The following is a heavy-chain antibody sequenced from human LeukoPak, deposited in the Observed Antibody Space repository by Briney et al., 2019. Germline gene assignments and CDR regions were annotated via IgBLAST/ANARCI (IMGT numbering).Heavy chain of an antibody. CDR2: INHSGST. J-gene: IGHJ4*02. D-gene: IGHD3-16*02. V-gene: IGHV4-34*01. CDR3: ARLRMSYDYVWGSYRPYYFDY. CDR1: GGSFSDYY. Sequence: SETLSLTCAVYGGSFSDYYWSWIRQPPGKGLEWIGEINHSGSTNYNPSLKSRVTISVDTSKNQFSLKLSSVTAADTAVYYCARLRMSYDYVWGSYRPYYFDYWGQGTLVTVSS.